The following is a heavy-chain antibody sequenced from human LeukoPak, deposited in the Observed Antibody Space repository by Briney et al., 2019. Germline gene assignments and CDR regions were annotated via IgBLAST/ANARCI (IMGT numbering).Heavy chain of an antibody. V-gene: IGHV3-15*01. CDR3: TTSKRRYDFWSGYPHYLDY. CDR1: GFTFSNAW. J-gene: IGHJ4*02. Sequence: GGSLRLSCAASGFTFSNAWMSWVRQAPGKGLEWVGRIKSKTDGGTTDYAAPVKGRFTISRDDSKNTLYLQMNSLKTEDTAVYYCTTSKRRYDFWSGYPHYLDYWGQGTLVTVSS. D-gene: IGHD3-3*01. CDR2: IKSKTDGGTT.